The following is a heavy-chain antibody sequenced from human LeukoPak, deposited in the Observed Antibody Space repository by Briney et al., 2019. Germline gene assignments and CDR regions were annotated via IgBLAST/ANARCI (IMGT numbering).Heavy chain of an antibody. J-gene: IGHJ5*02. Sequence: SETLSLTCAVYGGSFSGYYWSWIRQPPGKGLEWIGEINHSGSTNYNPSLKSRVTISVDTSKNQFSLKLSSVTAADTAVYYCARGFYYGSGRPHWFDPWGQGTLVTVSS. V-gene: IGHV4-34*01. D-gene: IGHD3-10*01. CDR2: INHSGST. CDR3: ARGFYYGSGRPHWFDP. CDR1: GGSFSGYY.